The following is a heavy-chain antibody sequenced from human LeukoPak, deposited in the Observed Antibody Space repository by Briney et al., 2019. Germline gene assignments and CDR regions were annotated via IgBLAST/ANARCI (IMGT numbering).Heavy chain of an antibody. CDR1: GFTFSSYG. J-gene: IGHJ3*02. CDR3: SCHHDAFDI. Sequence: GRSLRLSCAASGFTFSSYGMHWVRQAPGKGLEWVAFIRYDGSNKYYADSVKGRFTISRDNSKNTLYLQMNSLRAEDTAVYYTSCHHDAFDIWGQGTMVTVSS. V-gene: IGHV3-30*02. CDR2: IRYDGSNK. D-gene: IGHD2-2*01.